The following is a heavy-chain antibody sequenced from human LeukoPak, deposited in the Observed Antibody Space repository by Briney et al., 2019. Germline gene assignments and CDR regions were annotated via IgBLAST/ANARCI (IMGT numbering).Heavy chain of an antibody. CDR1: GFTFGSYS. Sequence: GGSLRLSCAASGFTFGSYSMSWVRQAPGKGLEWVSTISGSGGSTYYADSVKGQFTISRDNSKNRLYLHMNSLRAEDTAVYYCAKEGGGSSGWYLDFYYYGMDVWGKGTTVTVSS. J-gene: IGHJ6*04. CDR2: ISGSGGST. CDR3: AKEGGGSSGWYLDFYYYGMDV. D-gene: IGHD6-19*01. V-gene: IGHV3-23*01.